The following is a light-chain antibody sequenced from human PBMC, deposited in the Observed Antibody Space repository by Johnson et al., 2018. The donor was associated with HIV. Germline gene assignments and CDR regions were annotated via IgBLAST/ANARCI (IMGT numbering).Light chain of an antibody. CDR2: ENN. Sequence: QSVLTQPPSVSAAPGQKVTISCSGSSSNIGNNYVSWYQQLPGTAPKLLIYENNKRPSGIPDRFSCSKSGTSATLGITGLQTGDEADYYCGTWVSSLGAYVFGTGTKVTVL. V-gene: IGLV1-51*02. CDR3: GTWVSSLGAYV. CDR1: SSNIGNNY. J-gene: IGLJ1*01.